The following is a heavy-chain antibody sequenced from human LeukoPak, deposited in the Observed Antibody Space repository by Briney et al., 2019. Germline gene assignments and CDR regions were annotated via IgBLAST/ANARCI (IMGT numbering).Heavy chain of an antibody. V-gene: IGHV4-61*02. Sequence: PSQTLSLTCTVSGGSISSGSYYWSWIWQPAGKGLEWIGRIYTSGSTNYNPSLKSRVTISVDTSKNQFSLKLSSVTAADTAVYYCARVSGSGSYPSAYWGQGTLVTVSS. CDR2: IYTSGST. CDR3: ARVSGSGSYPSAY. J-gene: IGHJ4*02. CDR1: GGSISSGSYY. D-gene: IGHD1-26*01.